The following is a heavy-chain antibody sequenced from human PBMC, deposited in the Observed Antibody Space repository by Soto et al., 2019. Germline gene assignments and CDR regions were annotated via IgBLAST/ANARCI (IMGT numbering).Heavy chain of an antibody. CDR2: IYYSGST. CDR1: GGSISSGDYY. V-gene: IGHV4-30-4*01. D-gene: IGHD2-2*01. CDR3: ARDSSSEDIVVVPAATARMDV. J-gene: IGHJ6*02. Sequence: ASETLSLTCTVSGGSISSGDYYWSWIRQPPGKGLEWIGYIYYSGSTYYNPSLKSRVTISVDTSKNQFSLKLSSVTAADTAVYYCARDSSSEDIVVVPAATARMDVWGQGTTVTVSS.